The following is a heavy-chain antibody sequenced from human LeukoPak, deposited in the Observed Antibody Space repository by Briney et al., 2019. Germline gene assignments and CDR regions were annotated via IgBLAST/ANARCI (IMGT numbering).Heavy chain of an antibody. CDR1: GFTFGDYA. D-gene: IGHD3-22*01. Sequence: GGSLRLSCTASGFTFGDYAMSWVRPAPGKGREWVGFIRSKAYGGTTEYAASVKGRFTISRDDSKSIAYLQMNSLKTEDTAVYYCTRDLSVRNYYDSSGYYRFDYWGQGTLVTVSS. CDR3: TRDLSVRNYYDSSGYYRFDY. V-gene: IGHV3-49*04. CDR2: IRSKAYGGTT. J-gene: IGHJ4*02.